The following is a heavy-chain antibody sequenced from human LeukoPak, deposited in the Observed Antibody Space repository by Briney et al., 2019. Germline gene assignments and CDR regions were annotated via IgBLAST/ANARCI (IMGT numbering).Heavy chain of an antibody. D-gene: IGHD6-25*01. V-gene: IGHV3-21*01. CDR2: ISSRSSYI. CDR3: ARDGGQNSDAFDI. CDR1: GFTFSSYG. J-gene: IGHJ3*02. Sequence: GGSLRLSCAASGFTFSSYGMSWVRQAPGKGLEWVSSISSRSSYIYYADSVKGRFTISRDNAKNSLYLQMNSLRAEDTAVYYCARDGGQNSDAFDIWGQGTMVTVSS.